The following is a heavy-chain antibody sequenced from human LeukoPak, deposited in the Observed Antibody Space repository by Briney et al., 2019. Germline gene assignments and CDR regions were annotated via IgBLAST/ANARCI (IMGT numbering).Heavy chain of an antibody. V-gene: IGHV3-48*03. CDR1: GFFFRSYE. D-gene: IGHD4-23*01. Sequence: GGSLRLSCAGFGFFFRSYEMNWVRQAPGKGLEWISYISSSGSTIYYADSVQGRFTISRDNTNNLLYLQMNSLRAEDTAVYYCVPLRDYAGNFDAFDIWGQGTMVTVSS. CDR2: ISSSGSTI. CDR3: VPLRDYAGNFDAFDI. J-gene: IGHJ3*02.